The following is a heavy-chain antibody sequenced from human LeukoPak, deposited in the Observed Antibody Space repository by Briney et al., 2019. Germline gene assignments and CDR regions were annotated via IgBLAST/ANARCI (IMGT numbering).Heavy chain of an antibody. D-gene: IGHD6-13*01. J-gene: IGHJ4*02. CDR2: MNPNSGNT. V-gene: IGHV1-8*02. Sequence: ASVKVSCKASGYTFTGYYIHWVRQATGQGLEWMGWMNPNSGNTGYAQKFQGRVTMTRNTSISTAYMELSSLRSEDTAVYYCARGRGQQLDLGFDYWGQGTLVTVSS. CDR3: ARGRGQQLDLGFDY. CDR1: GYTFTGYY.